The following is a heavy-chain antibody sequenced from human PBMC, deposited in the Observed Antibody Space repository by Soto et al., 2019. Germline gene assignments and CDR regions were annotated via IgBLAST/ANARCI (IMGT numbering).Heavy chain of an antibody. Sequence: SETLSLTCTVSGDSVSSGLYYRGWVRQPPGKGLEWIGYIYYSGSTNYNPSLENRVTISVDTSKNQFSLKLSSVTAADTAVYYCARHWGYSSSWYYPIWDLPLKEYYYYGMDVWRQGTTDTVSS. V-gene: IGHV4-61*01. J-gene: IGHJ6*02. D-gene: IGHD6-13*01. CDR3: ARHWGYSSSWYYPIWDLPLKEYYYYGMDV. CDR2: IYYSGST. CDR1: GDSVSSGLYY.